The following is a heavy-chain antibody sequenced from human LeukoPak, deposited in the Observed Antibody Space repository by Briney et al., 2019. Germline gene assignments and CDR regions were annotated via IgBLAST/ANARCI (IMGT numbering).Heavy chain of an antibody. D-gene: IGHD3-9*01. CDR2: IYYSGST. J-gene: IGHJ4*02. CDR1: GGSISSSSYY. Sequence: SETLSLTCTVPGGSISSSSYYWGWIRQPPGKGLEWIGSIYYSGSTYYNPSLKSRVTISVDTSKNQFSLKLSSVTAADTAVYYCARDSNYDILTGYYKDGFFDYWGQGTLVTVSS. V-gene: IGHV4-39*02. CDR3: ARDSNYDILTGYYKDGFFDY.